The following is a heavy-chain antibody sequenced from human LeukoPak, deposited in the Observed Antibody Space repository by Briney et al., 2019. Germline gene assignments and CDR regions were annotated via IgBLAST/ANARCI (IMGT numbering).Heavy chain of an antibody. CDR1: GFTFNIYE. D-gene: IGHD3-22*01. V-gene: IGHV3-48*03. CDR2: ITDGGSAV. Sequence: TGGSLRLSCAASGFTFNIYEMNWVRQAPGKGLEWISYITDGGSAVYYADSVKGRFTVSRDNARNSLFLQVNSLRAEDTATYYCAREKLSFFDSSGYFDYWGQGTLVTVSS. J-gene: IGHJ4*02. CDR3: AREKLSFFDSSGYFDY.